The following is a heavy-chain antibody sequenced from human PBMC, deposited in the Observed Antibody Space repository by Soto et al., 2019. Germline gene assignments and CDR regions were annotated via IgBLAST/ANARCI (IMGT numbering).Heavy chain of an antibody. CDR1: GYTFTSYA. D-gene: IGHD2-2*01. Sequence: ASVKVSCKASGYTFTSYAMHWVRQAPGQRLEWMGWINAGNGNTKYSQKFQGRVTITRDTSASTAYMELSSLRSEDTAVYYCARGIVVVPAVNNWFDPWGQGTLVTVSS. J-gene: IGHJ5*02. V-gene: IGHV1-3*01. CDR2: INAGNGNT. CDR3: ARGIVVVPAVNNWFDP.